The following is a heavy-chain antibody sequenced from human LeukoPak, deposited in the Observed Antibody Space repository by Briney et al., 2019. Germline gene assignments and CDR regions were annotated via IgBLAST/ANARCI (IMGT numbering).Heavy chain of an antibody. J-gene: IGHJ5*01. CDR1: GFTFSSYW. D-gene: IGHD3-22*01. CDR3: ARDILYDSSGYYLDS. Sequence: GGSLRLSCVASGFTFSSYWMTWVRQAPGKGLEWVSDINWNGDNTGYAESVKGRFTISRDNAKNSLFLRMNNLRAEDTALYYCARDILYDSSGYYLDSWGQGTLVTVSS. CDR2: INWNGDNT. V-gene: IGHV3-20*04.